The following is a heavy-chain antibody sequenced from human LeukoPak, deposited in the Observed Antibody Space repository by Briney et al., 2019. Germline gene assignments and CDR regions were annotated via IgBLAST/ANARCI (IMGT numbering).Heavy chain of an antibody. V-gene: IGHV4-34*01. J-gene: IGHJ4*02. Sequence: SETLSLTCAVYGGSFSGYYWSWIRQPPGKGLEWIGEINHSGSTNYNPSLKSRVTISVDTSKNQFSLKLSSVTAADTAVYYCARGRVVAATFFGYWGQGTLVTVSS. D-gene: IGHD2-15*01. CDR1: GGSFSGYY. CDR2: INHSGST. CDR3: ARGRVVAATFFGY.